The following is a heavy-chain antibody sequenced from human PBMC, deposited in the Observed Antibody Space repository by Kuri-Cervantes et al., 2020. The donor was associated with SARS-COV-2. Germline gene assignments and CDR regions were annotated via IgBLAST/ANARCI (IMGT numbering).Heavy chain of an antibody. V-gene: IGHV1-2*04. J-gene: IGHJ3*02. D-gene: IGHD3-22*01. CDR1: GYSFSSLG. Sequence: AAVKVSCKTSGYSFSSLGIHWVRQAPGQGLEWMGWINPNSGGTNYAQKFQGWVTMTRDTSISTVYMELSRLRSDDTAVYYCARSTPFWRLVVISQGGAFDIWGQGTMVTVSS. CDR2: INPNSGGT. CDR3: ARSTPFWRLVVISQGGAFDI.